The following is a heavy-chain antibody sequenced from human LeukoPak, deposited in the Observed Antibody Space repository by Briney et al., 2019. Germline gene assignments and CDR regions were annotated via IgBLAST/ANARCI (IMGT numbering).Heavy chain of an antibody. CDR2: IYYSGST. J-gene: IGHJ5*02. CDR1: GGSISSGGYY. D-gene: IGHD3-22*01. V-gene: IGHV4-31*03. Sequence: SENLSLTCTVSGGSISSGGYYWSWIRQHPGKGLEWIVYIYYSGSTYYNPSLKSRVTISVDTSKNQFSLKLSSVTAADTAVYYCARVGYYDSSGYYYPNWFDPWGQGTLVTVSS. CDR3: ARVGYYDSSGYYYPNWFDP.